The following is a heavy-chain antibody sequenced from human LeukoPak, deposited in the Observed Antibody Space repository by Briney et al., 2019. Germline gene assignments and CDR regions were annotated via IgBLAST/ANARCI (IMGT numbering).Heavy chain of an antibody. D-gene: IGHD3-10*01. J-gene: IGHJ4*02. CDR1: GFTFGDYA. CDR2: IRSKAYGGTT. V-gene: IGHV3-49*04. CDR3: VRFGELWCFDY. Sequence: GGSLRLSCTASGFTFGDYAMSWVRQAPGKGLEWVGFIRSKAYGGTTEYAASVKGRFTISRDDSKSIAYLQMNSLKTEDTAVYYCVRFGELWCFDYWGQGTLVTVSS.